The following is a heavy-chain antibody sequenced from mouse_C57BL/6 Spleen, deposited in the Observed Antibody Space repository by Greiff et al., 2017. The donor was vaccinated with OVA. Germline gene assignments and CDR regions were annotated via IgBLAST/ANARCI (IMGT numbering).Heavy chain of an antibody. Sequence: VQLQQPGAELVKPGASVKLSCKASGYTFTSYWITWVKQRPGQGLEWIGDIYPGSGSTNYNEKFKSKATLTVDTSSSTAYMQLSSLTSEDSAVYYYERGDYDYGGGFAYWGQGTLVTVSA. D-gene: IGHD2-4*01. V-gene: IGHV1-55*01. CDR1: GYTFTSYW. CDR2: IYPGSGST. CDR3: ERGDYDYGGGFAY. J-gene: IGHJ3*01.